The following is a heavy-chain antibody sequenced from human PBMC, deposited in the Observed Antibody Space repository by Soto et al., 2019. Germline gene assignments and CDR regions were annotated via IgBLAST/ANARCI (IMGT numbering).Heavy chain of an antibody. J-gene: IGHJ4*02. CDR3: ARDPPDYYDSSGYSDDY. Sequence: ASVKVSCKASGYTFTSYAMHWVRQAPGQRLEWMGWINAGNGNTKYSQKFQGRVTITRDKSTSTAYMELSSLRSEDTAVYYCARDPPDYYDSSGYSDDYWGQGTLVTVSS. CDR1: GYTFTSYA. D-gene: IGHD3-22*01. V-gene: IGHV1-3*01. CDR2: INAGNGNT.